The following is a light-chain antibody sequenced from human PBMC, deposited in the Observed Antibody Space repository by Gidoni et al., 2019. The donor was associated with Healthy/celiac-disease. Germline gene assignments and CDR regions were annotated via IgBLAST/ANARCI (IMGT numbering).Light chain of an antibody. CDR2: DAS. CDR3: QQCNSYPLT. V-gene: IGKV1-13*02. J-gene: IGKJ5*01. CDR1: QCLSSA. Sequence: AIQLTQSPSSLSASVGDRFTITCRASQCLSSALSWYQQKPGKAPKLLIYDASSLESGVPSRFSGSGSGTDFTLTISSLQPEDFATYYCQQCNSYPLTFGQGTRLEIK.